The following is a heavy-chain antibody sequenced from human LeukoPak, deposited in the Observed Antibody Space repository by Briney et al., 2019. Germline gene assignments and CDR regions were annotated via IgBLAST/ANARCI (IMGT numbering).Heavy chain of an antibody. CDR3: AGTQGSGSYLDYYYYMDV. D-gene: IGHD3-10*01. CDR2: IYYSGST. CDR1: GGSISSYY. Sequence: SETLSLTWTVSGGSISSYYWSWIRQPPGKGLEWIGYIYYSGSTNYNPSLKSRVTISVDTSKNQFSLKLSSVTAADTAVYYCAGTQGSGSYLDYYYYMDVWGKGTTVTVSS. J-gene: IGHJ6*03. V-gene: IGHV4-59*01.